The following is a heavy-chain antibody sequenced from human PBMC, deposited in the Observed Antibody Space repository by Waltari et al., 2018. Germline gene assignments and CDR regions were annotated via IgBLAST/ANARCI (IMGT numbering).Heavy chain of an antibody. CDR1: GYTFTDFS. Sequence: QVQLVQSGAEVKRPGAAVKVSCKASGYTFTDFSMHWVRQAPGQGLEWMGIINPSGGGTTYTQKFQDRVTMTRDTSKNTVYMELSSLRSEDTAVYYCARAGTTLIWGVAEWGQGTLVTVSS. J-gene: IGHJ4*02. D-gene: IGHD3-10*01. V-gene: IGHV1-46*01. CDR3: ARAGTTLIWGVAE. CDR2: INPSGGGT.